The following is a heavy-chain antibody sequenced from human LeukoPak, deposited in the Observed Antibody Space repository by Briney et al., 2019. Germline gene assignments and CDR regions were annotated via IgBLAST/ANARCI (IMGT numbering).Heavy chain of an antibody. D-gene: IGHD6-13*01. J-gene: IGHJ4*02. V-gene: IGHV3-7*01. CDR2: IKQDGSEK. Sequence: GGSPRLSCAASGFTFSSYWMSWVRQAPGKGLEWVANIKQDGSEKYYVDSVKGRFTISRDNAKNSLYLQMNSLRAEDTAVYYCARGNLIAAAGTSYFDYWGQGTLVTVSS. CDR3: ARGNLIAAAGTSYFDY. CDR1: GFTFSSYW.